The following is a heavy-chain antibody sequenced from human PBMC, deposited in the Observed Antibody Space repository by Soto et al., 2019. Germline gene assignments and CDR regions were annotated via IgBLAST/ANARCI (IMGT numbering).Heavy chain of an antibody. V-gene: IGHV3-53*01. CDR2: IYSGGST. CDR1: GFTVSSNY. D-gene: IGHD5-12*01. Sequence: VGSLRLSCAASGFTVSSNYMSWVRQAPGKGLEWVSVIYSGGSTYYADSVKGRFTISRDNSKNTLYLQMNSLRAEDTAVYYCARGGGWLQSKSFDYWGQGTLVTVSS. CDR3: ARGGGWLQSKSFDY. J-gene: IGHJ4*02.